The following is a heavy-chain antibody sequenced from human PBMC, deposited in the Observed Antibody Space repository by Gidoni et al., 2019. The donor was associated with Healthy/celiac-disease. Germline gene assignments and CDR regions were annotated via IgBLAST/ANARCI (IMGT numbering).Heavy chain of an antibody. D-gene: IGHD2-2*02. CDR3: ATHIVVVPAAIRGAFDI. CDR1: GYTFTSYD. V-gene: IGHV1-8*01. J-gene: IGHJ3*02. CDR2: MNPNSGNT. Sequence: QVQLVQSGAEVKKPGASVKVSCKASGYTFTSYDINWVRQATGQGLEWMGWMNPNSGNTGYAQKFQGRVTMTRNTSISTAYMELSSLRSEDTAVYYCATHIVVVPAAIRGAFDIRGQGTMVTVSS.